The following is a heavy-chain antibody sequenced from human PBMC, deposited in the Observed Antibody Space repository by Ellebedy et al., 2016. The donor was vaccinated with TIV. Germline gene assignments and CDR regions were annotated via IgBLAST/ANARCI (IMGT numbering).Heavy chain of an antibody. CDR1: GFTFDDYG. Sequence: GGSLRLXXAASGFTFDDYGMSWVRQAPGKGLEWVSGINWNGGSTGYADSVKGRFTISRDNAKNSLYLQMNSLRAEDTAVYYCARGPSRLDFLGSFWGQGTLVTVSS. CDR2: INWNGGST. CDR3: ARGPSRLDFLGSF. D-gene: IGHD1-26*01. V-gene: IGHV3-20*03. J-gene: IGHJ4*02.